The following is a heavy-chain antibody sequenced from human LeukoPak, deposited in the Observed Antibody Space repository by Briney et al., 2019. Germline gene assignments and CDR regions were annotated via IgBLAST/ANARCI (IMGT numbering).Heavy chain of an antibody. J-gene: IGHJ6*02. D-gene: IGHD2-8*01. Sequence: GGSLRLSCAASGFTFSRSAMSWVRQAPGKGLEWVSTIGGRDESTYYADSVKGRFTISRDNSKNTLYLQMNSLRAEDTAVYYCARGGVDFYYYYYGMDVWGQGTTVTVSS. V-gene: IGHV3-23*01. CDR2: IGGRDEST. CDR1: GFTFSRSA. CDR3: ARGGVDFYYYYYGMDV.